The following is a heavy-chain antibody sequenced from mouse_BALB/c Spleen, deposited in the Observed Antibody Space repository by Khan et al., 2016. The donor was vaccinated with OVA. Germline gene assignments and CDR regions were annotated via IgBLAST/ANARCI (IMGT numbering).Heavy chain of an antibody. CDR2: IDPANGNT. CDR3: ARRGLRWDFDY. V-gene: IGHV14-3*02. D-gene: IGHD1-1*02. Sequence: EVQLQESGAELVKPGASVKLSCTASGFNIKDTYMHWVKQRPEQGLEWIGRIDPANGNTKYDPKFQGKATITADTSSNTAYLQLSSLTSEDTAVYYCARRGLRWDFDYWGQGTTLTVSS. CDR1: GFNIKDTY. J-gene: IGHJ2*01.